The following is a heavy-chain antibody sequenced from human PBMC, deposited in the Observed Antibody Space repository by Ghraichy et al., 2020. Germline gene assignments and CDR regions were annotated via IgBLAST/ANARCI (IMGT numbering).Heavy chain of an antibody. J-gene: IGHJ4*02. CDR2: IYSGGST. CDR3: ARGITMVRGIFDY. CDR1: GFTVSSNY. D-gene: IGHD3-10*01. Sequence: GESLNISCAASGFTVSSNYMSWVRQAPGKGLEWVSVIYSGGSTYYADSVKGRFTISRDNSKNTLYLQMNSLRAEDTAVYYCARGITMVRGIFDYWGQGTLVTVSS. V-gene: IGHV3-53*01.